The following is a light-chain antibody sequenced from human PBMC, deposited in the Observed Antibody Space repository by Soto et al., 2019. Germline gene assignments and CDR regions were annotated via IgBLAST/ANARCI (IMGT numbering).Light chain of an antibody. V-gene: IGKV3-15*01. CDR2: GAS. Sequence: VMTQSADSLSVYPGETANLXCRASQSFRSEFDWYQQTTGQARRLFIYGASTRATGILARFSGSGSGKEFTLNISSLQSEDFAIYYCNQYNNWPPITVGQGTRLEIK. CDR1: QSFRSE. J-gene: IGKJ5*01. CDR3: NQYNNWPPIT.